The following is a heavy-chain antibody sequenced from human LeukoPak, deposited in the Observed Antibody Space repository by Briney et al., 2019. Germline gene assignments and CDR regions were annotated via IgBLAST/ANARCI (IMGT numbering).Heavy chain of an antibody. D-gene: IGHD2-8*02. J-gene: IGHJ6*04. CDR1: GGTFSSYA. CDR3: ARDLGSEDNHYYTGGMDV. Sequence: GASVKVSCKASGGTFSSYAISWVRQAPGQGLEWMGGIIPIFGTANYAQKFQGRVTMTADESTSTAYMELSSLRSEDTAVYYCARDLGSEDNHYYTGGMDVWGKGTTVTISS. CDR2: IIPIFGTA. V-gene: IGHV1-69*13.